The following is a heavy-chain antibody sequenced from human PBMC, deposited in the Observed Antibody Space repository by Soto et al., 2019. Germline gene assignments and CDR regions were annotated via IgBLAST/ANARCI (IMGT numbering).Heavy chain of an antibody. V-gene: IGHV1-69*13. CDR1: GGTFSSYA. CDR2: IIPIFGTA. J-gene: IGHJ4*02. Sequence: GASVKVSCKASGGTFSSYAISWVRQAPGQGLEWMGGIIPIFGTANYAQKFQGRVTITADESTSTAYMELSSLRSEDTAVYYCARDYYYDSSGYSKYYFDYWGQGTLVTVSS. D-gene: IGHD3-22*01. CDR3: ARDYYYDSSGYSKYYFDY.